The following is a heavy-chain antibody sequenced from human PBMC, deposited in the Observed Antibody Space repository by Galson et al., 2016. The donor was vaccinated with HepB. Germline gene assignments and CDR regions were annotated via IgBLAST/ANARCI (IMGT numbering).Heavy chain of an antibody. CDR1: GFTFGRFT. CDR3: AKSLFRGARDF. CDR2: ISGDRYYI. V-gene: IGHV3-23*01. J-gene: IGHJ4*02. Sequence: SLRLSCAGSGFTFGRFTMTWFRQAPGKGLEWVSAISGDRYYIYYADSVQGRFTISRDNARNTLYLQMDGLRNEDTALYFCAKSLFRGARDFWGQGTLVTVSS. D-gene: IGHD3-10*01.